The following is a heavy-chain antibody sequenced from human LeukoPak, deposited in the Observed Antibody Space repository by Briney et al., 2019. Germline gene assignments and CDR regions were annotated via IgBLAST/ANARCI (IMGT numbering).Heavy chain of an antibody. V-gene: IGHV4-4*07. CDR3: GVLRSAWEWFGTNLFDP. CDR2: IYTSGST. J-gene: IGHJ5*02. D-gene: IGHD3-10*02. CDR1: APSLTIYS. Sequence: SETLSLTRPVAAPSLTIYSCGCIRQPAGKGLEWIGRIYTSGSTNYNPSLKSRVTMSVDTSKNQFSLKLSSVTAADTAVYYCGVLRSAWEWFGTNLFDPWGQGTLVTVSS.